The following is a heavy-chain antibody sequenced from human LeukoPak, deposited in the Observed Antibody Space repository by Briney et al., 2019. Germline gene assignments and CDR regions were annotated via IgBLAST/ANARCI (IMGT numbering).Heavy chain of an antibody. V-gene: IGHV1-18*01. D-gene: IGHD3-16*01. CDR2: INTYNGNR. CDR1: GYTFTTYG. J-gene: IGHJ4*02. Sequence: GASVKVSCKASGYTFTTYGINWVRQAPGQGLEWMGWINTYNGNRNYAQKLQDRVTMTTDTSTSTAYMEVRSLRSDDTAVYYCARDQAALGATPDYWGQGTLVTVSS. CDR3: ARDQAALGATPDY.